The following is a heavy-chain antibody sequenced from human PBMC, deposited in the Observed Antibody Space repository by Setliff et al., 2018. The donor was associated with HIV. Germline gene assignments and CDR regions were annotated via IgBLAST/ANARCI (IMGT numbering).Heavy chain of an antibody. D-gene: IGHD3-10*01. CDR1: GYIFTGFG. J-gene: IGHJ4*02. CDR2: ISAYNGNR. CDR3: VRVYYGSGSTGDY. V-gene: IGHV1-18*01. Sequence: ASVKVSCKPSGYIFTGFGLTWVRQAPGQGLEWMGWISAYNGNRNYAQKVQDRVTMTTDTSTRTAYMELRSLRSDDTAVYYCVRVYYGSGSTGDYWGQGTLVTAPQ.